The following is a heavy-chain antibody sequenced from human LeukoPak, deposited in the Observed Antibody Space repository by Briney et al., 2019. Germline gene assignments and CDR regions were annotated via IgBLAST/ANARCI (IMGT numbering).Heavy chain of an antibody. CDR1: GFTFSSYG. D-gene: IGHD2-15*01. CDR2: ISYDGYNK. CDR3: ARDEGGSAFDM. V-gene: IGHV3-30*03. Sequence: GGSLRLSCAASGFTFSSYGMHWVRQAPGKGLEWVAVISYDGYNKYYADSVKGRFTISRDNSKNTLYLQTNSLRVEDTAVYYCARDEGGSAFDMWGQGTMVTVSS. J-gene: IGHJ3*02.